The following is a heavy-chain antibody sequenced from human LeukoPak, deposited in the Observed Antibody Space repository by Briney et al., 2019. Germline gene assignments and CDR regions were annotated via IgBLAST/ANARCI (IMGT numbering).Heavy chain of an antibody. V-gene: IGHV5-51*01. CDR1: GYSFTSYW. CDR3: ARREWLLGTGVDY. CDR2: IYPGDSDT. Sequence: GESLKISCKGSGYSFTSYWIGWVRQMPGKGLEWTGIIYPGDSDTRYSPSFQGRVTISADKSISTAYLQWSSPKASDTAMYYCARREWLLGTGVDYWGQGTLVTVSS. J-gene: IGHJ4*02. D-gene: IGHD5-12*01.